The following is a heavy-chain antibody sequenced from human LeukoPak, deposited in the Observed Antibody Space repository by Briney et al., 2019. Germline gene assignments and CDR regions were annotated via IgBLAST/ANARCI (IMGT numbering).Heavy chain of an antibody. CDR3: AKDLIMITFGGASRPDFDY. D-gene: IGHD3-16*01. CDR2: IRYDGSNK. Sequence: GGSLRLSCTASGFTFGDYAMTWVRQAPGKGLEWVAFIRYDGSNKYYADSVKGRFTISRDNSKNTLYLQMNSLRAEDTAVYYCAKDLIMITFGGASRPDFDYWGQGTLVTVSS. CDR1: GFTFGDYA. V-gene: IGHV3-30*02. J-gene: IGHJ4*02.